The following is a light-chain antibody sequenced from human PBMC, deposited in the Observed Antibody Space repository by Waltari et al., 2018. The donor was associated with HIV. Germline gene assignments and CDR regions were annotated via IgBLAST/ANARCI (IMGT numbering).Light chain of an antibody. Sequence: DIHLTQSPSSLSASVGDRVTITCQASQDISNYLNWIHHKPGRAPQLLIYDVSNLETGVPSRFTGSGSGTKFSLTITNLQPGDIGIFYCQEYDAVRGGFIFGPGTKVDIK. CDR2: DVS. J-gene: IGKJ3*01. CDR3: QEYDAVRGGFI. CDR1: QDISNY. V-gene: IGKV1-33*01.